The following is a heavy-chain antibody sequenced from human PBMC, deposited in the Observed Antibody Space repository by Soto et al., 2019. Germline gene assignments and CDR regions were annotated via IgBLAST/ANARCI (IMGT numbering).Heavy chain of an antibody. V-gene: IGHV3-23*01. CDR2: ISGRDEDT. J-gene: IGHJ5*02. D-gene: IGHD3-3*01. CDR1: GFTFTGYA. CDR3: ARDKYDFWSGHHNWFDP. Sequence: GSLRLSCEVSGFTFTGYAMGWVRQAPGKGLEWVSVISGRDEDTSYADSVKGRFTISRDNAKNSLYLQMNSLRAEDTAVYYCARDKYDFWSGHHNWFDPWGQGTLVTVSS.